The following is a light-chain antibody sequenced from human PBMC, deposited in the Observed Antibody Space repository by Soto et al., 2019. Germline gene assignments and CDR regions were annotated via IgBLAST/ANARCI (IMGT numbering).Light chain of an antibody. CDR3: SSYTTSNTVV. CDR2: EVS. Sequence: QSALTQPPSASGSPRQSVTISCTGTSSDVGGYNYVSWYQQHPGKAPKLMIYEVSKRPSGVPDRFSGSKSGNTASLTVSGVRAEDEADYYCSSYTTSNTVVFGGGTKLTVL. CDR1: SSDVGGYNY. V-gene: IGLV2-8*01. J-gene: IGLJ2*01.